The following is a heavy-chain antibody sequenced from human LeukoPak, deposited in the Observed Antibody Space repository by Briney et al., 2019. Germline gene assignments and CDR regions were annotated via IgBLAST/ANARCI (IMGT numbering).Heavy chain of an antibody. V-gene: IGHV4-38-2*02. CDR2: IHHSGST. J-gene: IGHJ5*02. D-gene: IGHD3-10*01. CDR1: GYSTSSGYY. CDR3: AREGGITMVRGST. Sequence: PSETLSLTCAVSGYSTSSGYYWGWIRQPPGKGLEWIGSIHHSGSTYYNPSLKSRVTISVDTSKNQFSLKLSSVTAADTAVYYCAREGGITMVRGSTWGQGTLVTVSS.